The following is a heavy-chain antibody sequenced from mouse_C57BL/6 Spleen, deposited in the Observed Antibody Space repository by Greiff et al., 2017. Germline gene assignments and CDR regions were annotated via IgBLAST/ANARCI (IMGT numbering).Heavy chain of an antibody. V-gene: IGHV5-9*01. CDR3: ARHVIGGDAKDY. CDR2: ISGGGGNT. J-gene: IGHJ4*01. D-gene: IGHD2-14*01. Sequence: EVKVVESGGGLVKPGGSLKLSCAASGFTFSSYTMSWVRQTPEKRLEWVATISGGGGNTYYPDSVKGRFTISRDNAKNTLYLQMSSLRSEDTALYYCARHVIGGDAKDYWGQGTSVTVSS. CDR1: GFTFSSYT.